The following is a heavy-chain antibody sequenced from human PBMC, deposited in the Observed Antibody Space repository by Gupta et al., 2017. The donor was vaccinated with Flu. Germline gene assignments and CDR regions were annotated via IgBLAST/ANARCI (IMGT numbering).Heavy chain of an antibody. D-gene: IGHD6-19*01. CDR3: ARANSFYYTGWYFIDH. Sequence: QVQLQESGPGMVKPSETLSLTCAVSGYSIANGYYWGWIRQPPGKGLEWIGSVFHTGSTITNPSLDSRLAMSVDTSRNQFSLNLRSVTAADTAVYFCARANSFYYTGWYFIDHWGQGTLGHRLL. CDR2: VFHTGST. V-gene: IGHV4-38-2*01. J-gene: IGHJ4*02. CDR1: GYSIANGYY.